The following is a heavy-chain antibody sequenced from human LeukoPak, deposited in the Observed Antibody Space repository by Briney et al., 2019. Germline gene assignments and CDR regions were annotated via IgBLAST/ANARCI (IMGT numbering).Heavy chain of an antibody. CDR2: IYYSGST. V-gene: IGHV4-39*01. CDR3: ARTAVLWFGELLDPSSGYYYYMDV. J-gene: IGHJ6*03. CDR1: GGSISSSSYY. Sequence: SETLSLTCTVSGGSISSSSYYWGWIRQPPGKGLEWIGSIYYSGSTYYNPSLKSRVTISVDTSKNQFSLKLSSVTAADTAVYYCARTAVLWFGELLDPSSGYYYYMDVWGKGTTVTISS. D-gene: IGHD3-10*01.